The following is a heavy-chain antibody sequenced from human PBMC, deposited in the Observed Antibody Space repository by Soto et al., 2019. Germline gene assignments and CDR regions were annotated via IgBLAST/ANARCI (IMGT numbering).Heavy chain of an antibody. V-gene: IGHV4-30-4*01. CDR2: IYYSGNT. CDR3: ASARPDGTRLDP. CDR1: GGSISSGDYY. Sequence: QVQLQESGPGLVKPSQTLSLTCTVSGGSISSGDYYWSWIRQPPGKGLEWIGYIYYSGNTYYSPSLXSXXTISVDTSKNQFSLKLRSVTAADTAVYYCASARPDGTRLDPWGQGTLVTVSS. J-gene: IGHJ5*02. D-gene: IGHD2-2*01.